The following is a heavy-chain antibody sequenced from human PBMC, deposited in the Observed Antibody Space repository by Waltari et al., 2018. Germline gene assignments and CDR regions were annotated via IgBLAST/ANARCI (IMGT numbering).Heavy chain of an antibody. D-gene: IGHD1-26*01. CDR2: ISYDGSNK. V-gene: IGHV3-30*18. CDR1: GFTFSSYR. J-gene: IGHJ4*02. Sequence: QVQLVESGGGVVQPGRSLRLSCAASGFTFSSYRMHWVRQAPGKGLEWVAVISYDGSNKYYADSVKGRFTISRDNSKNTLYLQMNSLRAEDTAVYYCAKERWERDGYNKHFDYWGQGTLVTVSS. CDR3: AKERWERDGYNKHFDY.